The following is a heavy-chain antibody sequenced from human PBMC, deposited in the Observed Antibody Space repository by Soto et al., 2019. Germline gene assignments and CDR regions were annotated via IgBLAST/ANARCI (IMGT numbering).Heavy chain of an antibody. J-gene: IGHJ4*02. CDR2: ISGSGGST. CDR3: AASGGYSYDVFDY. CDR1: GFTFSSYA. V-gene: IGHV3-23*01. Sequence: PGGSLRLSCAASGFTFSSYAMSWVRQAPGKGLGWVSAISGSGGSTHYADSVKGRFTISRDNSKNTLYLQMNSLRAEDTAVYYCAASGGYSYDVFDYWGQGTLVTVSS. D-gene: IGHD5-18*01.